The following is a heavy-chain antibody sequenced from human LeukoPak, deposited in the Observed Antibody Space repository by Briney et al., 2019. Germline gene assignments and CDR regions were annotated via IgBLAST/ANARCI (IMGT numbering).Heavy chain of an antibody. V-gene: IGHV3-21*01. D-gene: IGHD2-15*01. Sequence: GGSLRLSCAASGFTLSSYSMNWVRQAPGKGLEWVSSISSSSSYRYYADSVKGRFTISRDNSKNTLYLQMNSLRAEDTAVYYCARDPYCSGGSCYGWFDPWGQGTLVTVSS. CDR1: GFTLSSYS. J-gene: IGHJ5*02. CDR2: ISSSSSYR. CDR3: ARDPYCSGGSCYGWFDP.